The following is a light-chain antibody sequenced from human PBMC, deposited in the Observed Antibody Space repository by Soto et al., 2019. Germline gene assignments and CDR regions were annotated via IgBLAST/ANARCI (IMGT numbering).Light chain of an antibody. CDR2: AAA. CDR3: LQDYNYPWT. CDR1: QGISSY. J-gene: IGKJ1*01. Sequence: DIQLTQSPSFLSASVGDRVTITCRASQGISSYLAWYQQKPGKAPKLLIYAAATLQSGVPSRFSGSGSGTEFTLTISSLQPEDFATYYCLQDYNYPWTFXQGTKVDIK. V-gene: IGKV1-9*01.